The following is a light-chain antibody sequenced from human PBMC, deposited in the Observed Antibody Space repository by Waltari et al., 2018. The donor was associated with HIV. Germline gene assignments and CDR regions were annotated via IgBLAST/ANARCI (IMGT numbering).Light chain of an antibody. CDR1: RSDIGGYNY. CDR2: NVN. Sequence: QSALTQPASLSGSPGPSITIPCSGSRSDIGGYNYASSYQQHPGKAPKLIIYNVNHRPSGISDRFSGSRSGNTASLTISGLQAEDEAIYYCSSYVSTKNVLFGGGTKVTVV. J-gene: IGLJ2*01. V-gene: IGLV2-14*03. CDR3: SSYVSTKNVL.